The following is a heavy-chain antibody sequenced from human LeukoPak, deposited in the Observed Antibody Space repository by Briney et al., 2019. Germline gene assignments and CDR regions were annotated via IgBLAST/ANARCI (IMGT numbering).Heavy chain of an antibody. CDR2: ISGSGGNT. J-gene: IGHJ4*02. CDR1: RFTFSSYA. Sequence: GGSLRLSCVASRFTFSSYAMTWDRQAPGKGLEWVSVISGSGGNTYHADSVKGRFTISRDNSKNTLSLQMNSLRVEDTAVYYCAKGRDFLDYWGQGTLVTVSS. V-gene: IGHV3-23*01. D-gene: IGHD2/OR15-2a*01. CDR3: AKGRDFLDY.